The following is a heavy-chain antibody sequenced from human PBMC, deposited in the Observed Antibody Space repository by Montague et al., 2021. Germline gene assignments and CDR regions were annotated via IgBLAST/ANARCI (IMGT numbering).Heavy chain of an antibody. V-gene: IGHV3-64D*09. D-gene: IGHD1-26*01. J-gene: IGHJ6*02. CDR3: VREVFSPNGMDV. Sequence: SLRLSCAASGFTFSSYTMHWVRHVPRKGLEYVSAISPNGDNTYYAYSVKGRFTISRDNSKNTLYLQMHSLRAEDTALYYCVREVFSPNGMDVWGQGTTVTVSS. CDR1: GFTFSSYT. CDR2: ISPNGDNT.